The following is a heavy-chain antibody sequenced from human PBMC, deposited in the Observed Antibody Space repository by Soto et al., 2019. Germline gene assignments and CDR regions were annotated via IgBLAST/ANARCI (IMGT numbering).Heavy chain of an antibody. D-gene: IGHD2-15*01. CDR1: GCTFSSYA. V-gene: IGHV1-69*13. CDR3: ARGLVVVVAASLNYYYGMDV. Sequence: ASVKVSCKASGCTFSSYAISCVRQAPGQGLEWMGGIIPIFGTANYAQKFQGRVTITADESTSTAYMELSSLRSEDTAVYYCARGLVVVVAASLNYYYGMDVWGQGTTVTVSS. CDR2: IIPIFGTA. J-gene: IGHJ6*02.